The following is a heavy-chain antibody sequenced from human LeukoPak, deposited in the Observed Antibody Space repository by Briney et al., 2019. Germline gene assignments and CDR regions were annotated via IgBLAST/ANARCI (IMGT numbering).Heavy chain of an antibody. J-gene: IGHJ4*02. V-gene: IGHV4-59*01. Sequence: PSETLSLTCTVSGGSISSYYWSCIRQPPGKGLEWIGYIYYSGSTNYNPSLKSRVTISLDTSKNQFSLKVSSVTAADTAVYYCARDRRPNSGSFSGSFDYWGEGTVVTVSS. CDR2: IYYSGST. CDR3: ARDRRPNSGSFSGSFDY. CDR1: GGSISSYY. D-gene: IGHD1-26*01.